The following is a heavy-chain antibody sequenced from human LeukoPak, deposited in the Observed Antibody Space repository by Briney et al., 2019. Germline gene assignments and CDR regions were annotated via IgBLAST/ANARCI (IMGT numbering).Heavy chain of an antibody. Sequence: GGSLRLSCAASGFTFSSYGMHLVRQAPGKGLEWVAVIWYDGSNKYYADSVKGRLTISRDNSKNTLYLQMNSLRAEDTAVYYCARDTSLVPFDYWGQGTLVTVSS. CDR2: IWYDGSNK. CDR1: GFTFSSYG. J-gene: IGHJ4*02. D-gene: IGHD6-6*01. CDR3: ARDTSLVPFDY. V-gene: IGHV3-33*01.